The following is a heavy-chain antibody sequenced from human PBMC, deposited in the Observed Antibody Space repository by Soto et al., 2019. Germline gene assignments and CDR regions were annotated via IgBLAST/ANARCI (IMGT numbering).Heavy chain of an antibody. CDR2: ISAYNGNT. CDR1: GYTFASYG. Sequence: ASVKVSCKASGYTFASYGISWVRQAPGQGLEWMGWISAYNGNTNYAQKLQGRVTMTTDTSTSTAYMELRSLRSDDTAVYYCARDPYYYDSSGYQAHDAFDIWGQGTMVTVSS. V-gene: IGHV1-18*04. D-gene: IGHD3-22*01. J-gene: IGHJ3*02. CDR3: ARDPYYYDSSGYQAHDAFDI.